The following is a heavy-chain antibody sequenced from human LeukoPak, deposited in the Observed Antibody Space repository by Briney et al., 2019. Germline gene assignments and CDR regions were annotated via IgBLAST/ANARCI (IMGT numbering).Heavy chain of an antibody. J-gene: IGHJ4*02. Sequence: PSETLSLTCTVSGGSISSGGYYWSWIRQHPGKGLEWIGYIYYSGNTYYNPSLKSRVTISVDTSKNQFSLKLSSVTAADTAVYYCARGRYCSSTSCYGLNDYWGQGTLVTVSS. CDR1: GGSISSGGYY. CDR3: ARGRYCSSTSCYGLNDY. D-gene: IGHD2-2*01. V-gene: IGHV4-31*03. CDR2: IYYSGNT.